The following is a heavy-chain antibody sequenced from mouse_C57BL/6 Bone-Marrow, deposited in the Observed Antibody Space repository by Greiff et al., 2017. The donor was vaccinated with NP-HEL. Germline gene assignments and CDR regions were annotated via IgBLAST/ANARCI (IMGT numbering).Heavy chain of an antibody. D-gene: IGHD2-1*01. CDR1: GFTFSSYA. Sequence: EVKLVESGGGLVKPGGSLKLSCAASGFTFSSYAMSWVRQTPEKRLEWVATISDGGSYTYYPDNVKGRFTISRDKAKNNLYLQMSHLKSEDTAMYYCAREGGYGNYLDYWGQGTTLTVSS. J-gene: IGHJ2*01. CDR3: AREGGYGNYLDY. CDR2: ISDGGSYT. V-gene: IGHV5-4*01.